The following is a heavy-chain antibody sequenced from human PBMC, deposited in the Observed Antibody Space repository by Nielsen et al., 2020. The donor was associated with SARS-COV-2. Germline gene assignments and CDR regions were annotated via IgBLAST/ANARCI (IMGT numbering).Heavy chain of an antibody. D-gene: IGHD1-26*01. V-gene: IGHV3-11*06. J-gene: IGHJ4*02. CDR3: ARGSGSYYFDY. Sequence: GGSLRLSCAASGFTFSDYYMSWIRQAPGKGLEWVSYISRSSSYTNYADSVKGRFTISRDNAKNTLYLQMNSLRAEDTAVYYCARGSGSYYFDYWGQGTLVTVSS. CDR1: GFTFSDYY. CDR2: ISRSSSYT.